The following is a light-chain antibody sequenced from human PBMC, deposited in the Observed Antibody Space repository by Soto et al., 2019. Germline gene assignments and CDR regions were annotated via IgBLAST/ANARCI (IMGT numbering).Light chain of an antibody. V-gene: IGLV2-8*01. Sequence: QSALTQAPSASGSPGQSVTISCTGTSSDVGGYDYVSWYQQHPGKAPKLMIYEVTIRPSGVSDRFSGSKSGNTASLTVSGLQAEDEADYYCSSYTGGNPSYVFGTGPKV. CDR3: SSYTGGNPSYV. J-gene: IGLJ1*01. CDR1: SSDVGGYDY. CDR2: EVT.